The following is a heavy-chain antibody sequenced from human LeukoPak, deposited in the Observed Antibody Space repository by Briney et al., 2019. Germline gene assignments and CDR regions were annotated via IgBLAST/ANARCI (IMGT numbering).Heavy chain of an antibody. CDR1: GFTFSSYS. CDR3: ASGDYGHYYYGMDV. V-gene: IGHV3-48*01. CDR2: ISSSSSTI. Sequence: GGSLRLSCAASGFTFSSYSMNWVRQAPGKGLEWVSYISSSSSTIYYAGSVKGRFTISRDNAKNSLYLQMNSLRAEDTAVYYCASGDYGHYYYGMDVWGQGTTVTVSS. J-gene: IGHJ6*02. D-gene: IGHD4-17*01.